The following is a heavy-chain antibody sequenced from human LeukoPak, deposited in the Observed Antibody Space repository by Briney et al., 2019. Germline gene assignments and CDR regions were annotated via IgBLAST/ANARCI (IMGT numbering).Heavy chain of an antibody. CDR2: INPNSGGT. D-gene: IGHD6-19*01. J-gene: IGHJ4*02. CDR3: ARDHRTLGRCGWYTTGD. Sequence: ASVKVSCKASGYTFTGYYMHWVRQAPGQGLEWMGSINPNSGGTNYAQKFQGRVTMTRDTSMSTAYMELRRLRSDDTAVYYCARDHRTLGRCGWYTTGDWGPGTLVTV. CDR1: GYTFTGYY. V-gene: IGHV1-2*02.